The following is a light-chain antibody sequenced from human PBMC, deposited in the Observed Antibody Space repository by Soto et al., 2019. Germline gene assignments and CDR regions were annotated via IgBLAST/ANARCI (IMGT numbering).Light chain of an antibody. CDR2: GTS. CDR3: HQYGSSPRT. Sequence: EIVLTQSPGTLSLSPGERASLSCRASQSVRSSSLAWYQQKPGQAPRLLIYGTSSRASGIPDRFSGSGSGTDFSLTISRLEPEDSAMYYCHQYGSSPRTFGQGTKWIS. CDR1: QSVRSSS. J-gene: IGKJ1*01. V-gene: IGKV3-20*01.